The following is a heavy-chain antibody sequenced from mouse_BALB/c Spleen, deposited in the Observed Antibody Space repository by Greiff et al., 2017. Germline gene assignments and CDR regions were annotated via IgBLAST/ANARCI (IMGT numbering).Heavy chain of an antibody. CDR3: ARDRRSTMITTDAMDY. J-gene: IGHJ4*01. D-gene: IGHD2-4*01. CDR2: INSNGGST. V-gene: IGHV5-6-3*01. Sequence: EVQGVESGGGLVQPGGSLKLSCAASGFTFSSYGMSWVRQTPDKRLELVATINSNGGSTYYPDSVKGRFTISRDNAKNTLYLQMSSLKSEDTAMYYCARDRRSTMITTDAMDYWGQGTSVTVSA. CDR1: GFTFSSYG.